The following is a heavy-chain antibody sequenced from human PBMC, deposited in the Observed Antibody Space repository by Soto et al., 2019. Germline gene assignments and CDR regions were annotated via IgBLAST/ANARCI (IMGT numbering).Heavy chain of an antibody. J-gene: IGHJ4*02. D-gene: IGHD7-27*01. V-gene: IGHV1-18*01. CDR2: ISPYNDKT. CDR3: ARSGLSTILLGILATGAHGLEIDF. Sequence: QVQLVQSGAEVKKTGASVEVSCKASGYTFISYGISWVRQAPGQGLEWMGWISPYNDKTKYAQTFQGRVTITPYTSTRTAYMELVSLRSDATAVYYCARSGLSTILLGILATGAHGLEIDFWGQGTLFTVSS. CDR1: GYTFISYG.